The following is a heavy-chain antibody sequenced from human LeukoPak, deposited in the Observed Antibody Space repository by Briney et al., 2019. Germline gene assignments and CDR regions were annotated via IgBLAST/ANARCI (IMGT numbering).Heavy chain of an antibody. CDR2: IGLSGGPI. J-gene: IGHJ2*01. Sequence: PGGSLRLSCATSGFTFSSYSMNWVRQTPGKGLEWVSSIGLSGGPIFYADSVKGRFSISRDNAKSSLYLQMNSLRGDDTAIYYCARLAGSRSPWYLDIWGRGTLVTVSS. V-gene: IGHV3-21*04. CDR3: ARLAGSRSPWYLDI. CDR1: GFTFSSYS. D-gene: IGHD6-19*01.